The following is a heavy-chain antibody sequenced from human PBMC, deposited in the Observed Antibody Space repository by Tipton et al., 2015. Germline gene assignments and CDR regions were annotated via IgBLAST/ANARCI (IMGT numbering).Heavy chain of an antibody. CDR2: ISSNGART. CDR1: GFAFSSYA. V-gene: IGHV3-64*02. J-gene: IGHJ6*02. Sequence: SLRLSCVASGFAFSSYAMHWVRQAPGKGLEYVSAISSNGARTYYADSVKGRFTISRDNSENTLYLQMGSLRLEDMAVYYCARYGIAYGVDVWGHGTMVTVSS. D-gene: IGHD1-26*01. CDR3: ARYGIAYGVDV.